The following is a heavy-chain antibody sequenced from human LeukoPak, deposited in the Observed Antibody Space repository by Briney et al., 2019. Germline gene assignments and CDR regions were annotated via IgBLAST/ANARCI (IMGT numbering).Heavy chain of an antibody. J-gene: IGHJ4*02. Sequence: GGSLTLSCAASGLTFKIDNMNWVRQAPGKGMEWVSSISSGSDYTYYADPVKGRFTISRDNAKNSLYLQMNSLRVEDTAVYYCAREYYGDPTGIWGQGTLVTVSS. CDR1: GLTFKIDN. CDR3: AREYYGDPTGI. CDR2: ISSGSDYT. V-gene: IGHV3-21*01. D-gene: IGHD4-17*01.